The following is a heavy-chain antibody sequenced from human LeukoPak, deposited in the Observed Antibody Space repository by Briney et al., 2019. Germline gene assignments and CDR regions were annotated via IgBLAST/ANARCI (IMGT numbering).Heavy chain of an antibody. CDR3: AKDRSGLLWFGELSPFDY. D-gene: IGHD3-10*01. V-gene: IGHV3-23*01. Sequence: GGSLRLSCAASGFTFSSYAMSWVRQAPGKGLEWVSAIRGSGGSTYYADSVKGRFTISRDNSKNTLYLQMNSLRAEDTAVYYCAKDRSGLLWFGELSPFDYWGQGTLVTVSS. CDR2: IRGSGGST. J-gene: IGHJ4*02. CDR1: GFTFSSYA.